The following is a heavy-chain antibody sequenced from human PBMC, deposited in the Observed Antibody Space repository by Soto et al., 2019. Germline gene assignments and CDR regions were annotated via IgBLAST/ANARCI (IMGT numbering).Heavy chain of an antibody. J-gene: IGHJ4*02. Sequence: ASVKVSCKASGGTFSSYAISWVRQAPGQGLEWMGGIIPIFGTANYAQKFQGRVTITADESTSTAYMELSSLRSEDTAVYYCARRRDGYQPDQFDYWGQGTLVTVSS. CDR3: ARRRDGYQPDQFDY. D-gene: IGHD5-12*01. V-gene: IGHV1-69*13. CDR1: GGTFSSYA. CDR2: IIPIFGTA.